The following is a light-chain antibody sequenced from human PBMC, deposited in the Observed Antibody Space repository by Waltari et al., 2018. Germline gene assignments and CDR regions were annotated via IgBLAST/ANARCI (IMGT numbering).Light chain of an antibody. CDR2: DVT. CDR1: SRAIGGYHF. CDR3: SSYTSNISWV. Sequence: QSALAQPASVSGIPGQSISIPSPGTSRAIGGYHFFSWYQQHSGKAPKLILYDVTYRPSGISNRFSGSKSGNTASLTIYGLQAEDEAYYYCSSYTSNISWVFGGGTKLTVL. V-gene: IGLV2-14*03. J-gene: IGLJ3*02.